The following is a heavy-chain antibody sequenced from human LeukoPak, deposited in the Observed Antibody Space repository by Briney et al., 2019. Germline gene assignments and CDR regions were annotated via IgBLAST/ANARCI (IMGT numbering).Heavy chain of an antibody. D-gene: IGHD6-6*01. J-gene: IGHJ6*03. CDR1: GFTFSSYD. V-gene: IGHV4-34*01. CDR3: ARLKQLLAYYYYYMDV. Sequence: PGGSLRLSCAVSGFTFSSYDMSWVRQAPGKGLEWIGEINHSGSTNYNPSLKSRVTISVDTSKNQFSLKLSSVTAADTAVYYCARLKQLLAYYYYYMDVWGKGTTVTVSS. CDR2: INHSGST.